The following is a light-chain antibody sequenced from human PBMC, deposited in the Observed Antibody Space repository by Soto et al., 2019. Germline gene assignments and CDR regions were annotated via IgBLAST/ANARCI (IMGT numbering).Light chain of an antibody. J-gene: IGKJ4*01. V-gene: IGKV1-9*01. CDR1: QGISSY. CDR3: QQLNSYPLT. CDR2: AAS. Sequence: IQLTQSPSSLSASVGDRVTITCPARQGISSYLAWYQQKTGKAPKLLIYAASTLQSGVPSRFSGSGSGKDFTLTISSLQHEDFATYYCQQLNSYPLTFGGGTKVEIK.